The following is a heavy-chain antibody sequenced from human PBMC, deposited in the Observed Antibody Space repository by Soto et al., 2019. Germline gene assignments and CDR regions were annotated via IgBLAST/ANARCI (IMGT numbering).Heavy chain of an antibody. V-gene: IGHV1-18*01. CDR1: GYIFTSYG. D-gene: IGHD3-22*01. CDR2: ISAFKGYT. J-gene: IGHJ4*02. CDR3: ARVDDYYDSSGHYFTFFNY. Sequence: ASVKFSCKASGYIFTSYGIGWVRQAPGQGLEWMGWISAFKGYTKYPQRLQGRVTMTTDTPTSTAYMELRSLRSDDTAVYYCARVDDYYDSSGHYFTFFNYWGQGSLVTVSS.